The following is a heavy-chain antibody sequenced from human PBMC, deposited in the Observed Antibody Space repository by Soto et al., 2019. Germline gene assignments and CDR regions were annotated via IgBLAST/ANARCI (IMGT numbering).Heavy chain of an antibody. Sequence: LRLSCAASGFSFSRHGMHWVRQAPGKGLEWVAVISYDGSNQDYADSVKGRFSISRDNSKNTVYLQMDSLRVEDSAVYYCARDRSSTYYYYGMDLWGQGTTVTVSS. CDR2: ISYDGSNQ. J-gene: IGHJ6*02. D-gene: IGHD6-19*01. CDR1: GFSFSRHG. CDR3: ARDRSSTYYYYGMDL. V-gene: IGHV3-30-3*01.